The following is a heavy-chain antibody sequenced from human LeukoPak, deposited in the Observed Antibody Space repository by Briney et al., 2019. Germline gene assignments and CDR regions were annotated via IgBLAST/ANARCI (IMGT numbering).Heavy chain of an antibody. Sequence: PGGSLRLSCAASGFTVSSNYMSWVRQAPGKGLEWVSVIYSGGSTYYADSVKGRFTISRDNSKNTLYLQMNSLRAEDTAVYYCARARAGAGTFFFVYWGQGTLVTVSS. V-gene: IGHV3-53*01. D-gene: IGHD6-13*01. CDR3: ARARAGAGTFFFVY. J-gene: IGHJ4*02. CDR1: GFTVSSNY. CDR2: IYSGGST.